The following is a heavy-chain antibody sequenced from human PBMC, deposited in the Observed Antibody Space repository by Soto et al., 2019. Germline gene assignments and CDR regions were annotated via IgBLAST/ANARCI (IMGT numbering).Heavy chain of an antibody. CDR3: ARDYYDSSGYYYGYYGMDV. J-gene: IGHJ6*02. D-gene: IGHD3-22*01. CDR1: GGTFSSYA. CDR2: IIPIFGTA. V-gene: IGHV1-69*13. Sequence: ASVKVSCKASGGTFSSYAISCVRQAPGQGLEWMGGIIPIFGTANYAQKFQGRVTITADESTSTAYMELSSLRSEDTAVYYCARDYYDSSGYYYGYYGMDVWGQGTTVTVSS.